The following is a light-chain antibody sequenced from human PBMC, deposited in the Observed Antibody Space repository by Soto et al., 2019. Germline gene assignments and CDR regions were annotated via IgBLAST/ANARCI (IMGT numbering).Light chain of an antibody. CDR2: NNN. Sequence: QSVLTQPPSASETPGQRVTISCSGSSSNIGINTVDWFQQLPGTAPKLLIYNNNQRPSGVPDRFSGSKSGTSASLAISGLQSEDESDYYCAAWDYSLNGYVFGTGTKVTV. J-gene: IGLJ1*01. CDR3: AAWDYSLNGYV. V-gene: IGLV1-44*01. CDR1: SSNIGINT.